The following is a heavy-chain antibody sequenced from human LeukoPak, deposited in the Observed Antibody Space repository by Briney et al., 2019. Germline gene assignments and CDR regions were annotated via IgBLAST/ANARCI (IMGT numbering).Heavy chain of an antibody. V-gene: IGHV4-39*07. Sequence: SETLSLTCTVSGGSISSSSYYWGWIRQPPGKGLEWIGSIYYSGSTYYNPSLKSRVTISVDTSKNQFSLKLSSVTAADTAVYYCASNHDYGGTDAFDIWGQGTMVTVSS. D-gene: IGHD4-23*01. CDR3: ASNHDYGGTDAFDI. J-gene: IGHJ3*02. CDR2: IYYSGST. CDR1: GGSISSSSYY.